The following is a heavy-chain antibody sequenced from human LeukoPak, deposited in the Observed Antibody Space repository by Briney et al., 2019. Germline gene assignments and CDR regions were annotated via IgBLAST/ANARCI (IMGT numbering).Heavy chain of an antibody. CDR1: GGSISSSSYY. D-gene: IGHD5-24*01. J-gene: IGHJ4*02. CDR2: IYYSGST. CDR3: ARIEMATITLDY. V-gene: IGHV4-39*07. Sequence: SETLSLTCTVSGGSISSSSYYWGWIRQPPGKRLEWIGSIYYSGSTYYNPSLKSRVTISVDTSKNQFSLKLSSVTAADTAVYYCARIEMATITLDYWGQGTLVTVSS.